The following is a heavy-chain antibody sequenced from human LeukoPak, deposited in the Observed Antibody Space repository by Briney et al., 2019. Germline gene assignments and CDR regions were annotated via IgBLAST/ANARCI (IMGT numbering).Heavy chain of an antibody. J-gene: IGHJ3*01. V-gene: IGHV1-2*02. D-gene: IGHD7-27*01. CDR3: ARELGLNAFDV. CDR2: IDPNSGGT. Sequence: ASVKVSCKASGYTLTDNHLYWVRQAPGQGLEWMGWIDPNSGGTNFAQNFQGRLTMTRDTSISTAYMELSRLTSDDTTVYYCARELGLNAFDVWGLGTMVTVSS. CDR1: GYTLTDNH.